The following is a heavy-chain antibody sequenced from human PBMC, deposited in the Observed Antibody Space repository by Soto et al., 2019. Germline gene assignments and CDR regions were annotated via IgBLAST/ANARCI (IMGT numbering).Heavy chain of an antibody. Sequence: GGSLRLSCAASGFTFSSYAMSWVRQAPGKGLEWVSAISGSGGSTYYADSVKGRFTISRDNSKNTLYLQMNSLRAEDTAVYYCAKVRPPRRTVGVGATYYFDYWGQGTLVTVPS. V-gene: IGHV3-23*01. CDR1: GFTFSSYA. CDR2: ISGSGGST. D-gene: IGHD1-26*01. CDR3: AKVRPPRRTVGVGATYYFDY. J-gene: IGHJ4*02.